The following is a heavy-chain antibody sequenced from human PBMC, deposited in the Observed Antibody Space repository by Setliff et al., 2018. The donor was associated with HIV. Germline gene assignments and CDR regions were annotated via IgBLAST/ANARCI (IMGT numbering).Heavy chain of an antibody. D-gene: IGHD6-13*01. CDR1: GFTFHDFS. CDR2: INKDGHHT. J-gene: IGHJ6*02. Sequence: PGGSLRLSCAASGFTFHDFSMHWVRQAPGKSLEWVSLINKDGHHTLYADSVRGRFTISRDNRKDSLYLQMSSLGTEDTALYYCAKEHWGSNWSGLGVWGQGTTVTVSS. CDR3: AKEHWGSNWSGLGV. V-gene: IGHV3-43*01.